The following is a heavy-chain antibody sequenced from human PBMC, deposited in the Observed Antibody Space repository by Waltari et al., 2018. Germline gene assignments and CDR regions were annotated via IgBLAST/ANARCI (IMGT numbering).Heavy chain of an antibody. J-gene: IGHJ5*02. Sequence: QVQLQESGPGLVKPSQTLSLTCTVSGGPISSGSSYWGWIRQPAGKGLEWIGRIYTSGSTNYNPSLKSRVTISVDTSKNQFSLKLSSVTAADTAVYYCARRLEQNWFDPWGQGTLVTVSS. CDR3: ARRLEQNWFDP. CDR2: IYTSGST. V-gene: IGHV4-61*02. CDR1: GGPISSGSSY.